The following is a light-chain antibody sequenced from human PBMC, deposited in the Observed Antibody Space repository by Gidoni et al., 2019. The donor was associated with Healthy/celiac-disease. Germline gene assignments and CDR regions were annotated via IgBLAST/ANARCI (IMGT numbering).Light chain of an antibody. CDR1: RGISSW. Sequence: DIQMTQSTSTLSASVGDRVTITCRASRGISSWLAWYQQKPGKAPKLLIYKASSVESGVPARFSGSGSGKEFTLTISSVQPEDFATYYCQHYNSYPYTFGQGTKLEIK. CDR2: KAS. CDR3: QHYNSYPYT. V-gene: IGKV1-5*03. J-gene: IGKJ2*01.